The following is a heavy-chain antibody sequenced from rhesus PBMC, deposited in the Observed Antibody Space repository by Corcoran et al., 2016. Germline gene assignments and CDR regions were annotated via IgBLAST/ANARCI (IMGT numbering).Heavy chain of an antibody. CDR2: INPYNGNT. V-gene: IGHV1S2*01. Sequence: QVQLVQSGAEVKKPGSSVKVSCKASGYTFTDYYMPWVRQAPRQGLEWMGWINPYNGNTKYAQKFQGQVTMTRDTSTSTAYMELSSLRSEDTAVYYCARAGYYEDDYGYYPFDYWGQGVLVTVSS. D-gene: IGHD3-9*01. CDR3: ARAGYYEDDYGYYPFDY. J-gene: IGHJ4*01. CDR1: GYTFTDYY.